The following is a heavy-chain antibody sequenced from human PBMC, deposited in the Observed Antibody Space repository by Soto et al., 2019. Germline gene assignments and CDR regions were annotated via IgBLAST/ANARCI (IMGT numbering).Heavy chain of an antibody. J-gene: IGHJ4*01. D-gene: IGHD5-12*01. CDR1: GDTFSSFT. CDR3: ARGKEWLRMNH. V-gene: IGHV1-69*02. CDR2: IVPMLDLS. Sequence: QVQLVQSGAEVKKTGSSVKVSCRASGDTFSSFTFSWVRQAPGQGLEWMGRIVPMLDLSNNAQKFQGRVTITAGKSTSTVYMQLTTLTSDDTAVYYCARGKEWLRMNHWGQGTLVAVSS.